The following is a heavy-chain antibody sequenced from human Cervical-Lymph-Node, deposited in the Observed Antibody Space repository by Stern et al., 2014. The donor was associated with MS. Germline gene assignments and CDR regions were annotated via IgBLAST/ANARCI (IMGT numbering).Heavy chain of an antibody. CDR2: IIPLFGSA. V-gene: IGHV1-69*06. D-gene: IGHD5-24*01. Sequence: QVQLVQSGAEVRTPGSSVTVSCKASGGSFITHAFAWVRQVPGHGPEWVGGIIPLFGSAHYAQKFRGRVTLFADKSTATVSMELRNLRSEDTAVYYCATDGEMTTIGLQYWGQGTLVTVSS. J-gene: IGHJ4*02. CDR1: GGSFITHA. CDR3: ATDGEMTTIGLQY.